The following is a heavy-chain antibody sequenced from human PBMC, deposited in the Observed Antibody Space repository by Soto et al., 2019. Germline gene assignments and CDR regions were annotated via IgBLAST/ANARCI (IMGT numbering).Heavy chain of an antibody. J-gene: IGHJ4*02. CDR3: AKGAPTIFGLIDY. CDR1: GFTFSSYA. CDR2: ISYDGSNK. V-gene: IGHV3-30-3*01. D-gene: IGHD3-3*01. Sequence: HPGGSLRLSCAASGFTFSSYAMHWVRQAPGKGLEWVAVISYDGSNKYYADSVKGRFTISRDNSKNTLYLQMNSLRAEDTAVYYCAKGAPTIFGLIDYWGQGTLVTVSS.